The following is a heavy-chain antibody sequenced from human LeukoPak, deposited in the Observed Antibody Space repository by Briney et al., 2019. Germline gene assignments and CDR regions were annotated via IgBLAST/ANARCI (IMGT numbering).Heavy chain of an antibody. Sequence: ETLSLTCTVSSGSFSSSSYFCGWIRQPPGMGLAWIATINYSGTTYYNPSLKSRVTTSVDASSNQFSLKLSSVTAADTAVYYCARLRGGVQLWGDWGQGALVTVSS. V-gene: IGHV4-39*01. J-gene: IGHJ4*01. CDR3: ARLRGGVQLWGD. CDR2: INYSGTT. CDR1: SGSFSSSSYF. D-gene: IGHD5-18*01.